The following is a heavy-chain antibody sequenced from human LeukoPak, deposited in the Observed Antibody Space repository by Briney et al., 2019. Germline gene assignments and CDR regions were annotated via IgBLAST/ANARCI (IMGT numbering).Heavy chain of an antibody. D-gene: IGHD5-24*01. CDR1: GYSFTSYW. CDR2: IDPSDSYT. J-gene: IGHJ4*02. Sequence: GESLKISCKGSGYSFTSYWIGWVRQMPGKGLEWMGRIDPSDSYTNYSPSFQGHVTFSADKSISTAYLQWSSLKASDTATYYCARHRRDGYNQDFDYWGQGTLVTVSS. V-gene: IGHV5-10-1*01. CDR3: ARHRRDGYNQDFDY.